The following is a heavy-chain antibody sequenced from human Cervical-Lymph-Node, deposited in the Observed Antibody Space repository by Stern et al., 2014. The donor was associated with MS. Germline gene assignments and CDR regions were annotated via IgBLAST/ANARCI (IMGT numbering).Heavy chain of an antibody. J-gene: IGHJ3*02. Sequence: QVQLVQSGAEVKKPGASVKVSCKASGYTFTSYGISWVRQAPGQGLEWMGWISAYNGDTSYAQKVKGRITMTTDTSTSTAYMAVRSLRSDDTAMYYCARDRYSAYVDAFDIWGQGTMVTVSS. CDR3: ARDRYSAYVDAFDI. CDR1: GYTFTSYG. CDR2: ISAYNGDT. D-gene: IGHD5-12*01. V-gene: IGHV1-18*01.